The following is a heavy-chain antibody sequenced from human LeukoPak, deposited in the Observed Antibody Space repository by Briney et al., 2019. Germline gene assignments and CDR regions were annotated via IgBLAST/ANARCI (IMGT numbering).Heavy chain of an antibody. D-gene: IGHD4/OR15-4a*01. Sequence: SETLSLTCTVSGGSISSGGYYWSWLRQHPGKGLEWFGYIYYSASTYYNPTLNSRVTRSVDTSKIQFSLKVSSVTAADTAVYYCARWCSYYYYMDVWGKGTTVTVSS. CDR3: ARWCSYYYYMDV. V-gene: IGHV4-31*03. CDR1: GGSISSGGYY. J-gene: IGHJ6*03. CDR2: IYYSAST.